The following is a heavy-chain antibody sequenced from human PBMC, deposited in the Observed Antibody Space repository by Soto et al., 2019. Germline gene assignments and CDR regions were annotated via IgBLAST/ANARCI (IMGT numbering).Heavy chain of an antibody. CDR3: ARHGMTTVTTYYYYGMDV. D-gene: IGHD4-4*01. CDR1: GGSISSYY. J-gene: IGHJ6*02. V-gene: IGHV4-59*04. CDR2: IYYSGST. Sequence: SATLSLTCTVSGGSISSYYWSWIRQPPGKGLEWIGYIYYSGSTYYNPSLKSRVTISVDTSKNQFSLKLSSVTAADTAVYYCARHGMTTVTTYYYYGMDVWGQETTVTVSS.